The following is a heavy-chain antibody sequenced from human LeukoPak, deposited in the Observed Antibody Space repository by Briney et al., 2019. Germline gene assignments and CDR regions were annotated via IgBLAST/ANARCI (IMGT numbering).Heavy chain of an antibody. CDR3: ARDPKSQLLLDY. CDR1: GYTFTVYF. CDR2: INPYSGAI. Sequence: VASVKVSCKASGYTFTVYFMHWVRQAPGQGLEWMGWINPYSGAINYAQKFQGRVTLTRDTSISTAYMELSRLTSGDTAVYYCARDPKSQLLLDYWGQGTLVTVSS. D-gene: IGHD2-2*01. J-gene: IGHJ4*02. V-gene: IGHV1-2*02.